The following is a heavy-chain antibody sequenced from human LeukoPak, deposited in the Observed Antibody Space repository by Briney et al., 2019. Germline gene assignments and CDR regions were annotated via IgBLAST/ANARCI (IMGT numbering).Heavy chain of an antibody. CDR1: GGSISSSSYY. CDR3: AVEVRESVSLINGDC. CDR2: IYYSGST. Sequence: SETLSLTCTVSGGSISSSSYYWGWIRQPPGKGLEWIGSIYYSGSTYYNPSLRSRVTMSVDTSQNQFSLKLTSVTAADTAVYYRAVEVRESVSLINGDCWGQGTLVTVSS. J-gene: IGHJ4*02. V-gene: IGHV4-39*07. D-gene: IGHD3-10*01.